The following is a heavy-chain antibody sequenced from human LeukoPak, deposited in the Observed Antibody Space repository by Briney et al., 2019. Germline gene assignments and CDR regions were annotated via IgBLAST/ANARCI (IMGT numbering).Heavy chain of an antibody. D-gene: IGHD1-14*01. CDR2: ISDSGGRT. Sequence: GGSLRLSCAASEFIFSTYAMQWVRQAPGKGLEGVSGISDSGGRTYYLDSVKGRFTISRDNPKNTLYLQMNSLRAEDAAVYYCAKYLTTKGPPYALDVWGQGTTVTVSS. J-gene: IGHJ6*02. V-gene: IGHV3-23*01. CDR1: EFIFSTYA. CDR3: AKYLTTKGPPYALDV.